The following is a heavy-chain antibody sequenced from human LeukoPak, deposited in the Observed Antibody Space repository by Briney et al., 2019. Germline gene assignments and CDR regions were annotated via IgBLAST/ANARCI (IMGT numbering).Heavy chain of an antibody. Sequence: PSETLSLTCTVSGGSISGFHWSWLRQPAGKGLEWIGRIYSSGTTNYNPSLKSRVTMSVDTSKNQFSLRLSSVTAADTAVYYCARGAYSFDYWGQGTLVTVSS. CDR1: GGSISGFH. V-gene: IGHV4-4*07. J-gene: IGHJ4*02. CDR2: IYSSGTT. CDR3: ARGAYSFDY.